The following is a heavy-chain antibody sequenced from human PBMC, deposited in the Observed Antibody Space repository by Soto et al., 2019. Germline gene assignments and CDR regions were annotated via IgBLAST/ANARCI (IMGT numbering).Heavy chain of an antibody. CDR3: AKDIVLMVYAIRWSGFDY. CDR2: ISGSGGST. V-gene: IGHV3-23*01. J-gene: IGHJ4*02. Sequence: EVQLLESGGGLVQPGGSLRLSCAASGFTFSSYAMSWVRQAPGKGLEWVSAISGSGGSTYYADSVKGRFTISRDNSKNTLYLQMNSLRAEDTAVYYCAKDIVLMVYAIRWSGFDYWGQGTLVTVSS. D-gene: IGHD2-8*01. CDR1: GFTFSSYA.